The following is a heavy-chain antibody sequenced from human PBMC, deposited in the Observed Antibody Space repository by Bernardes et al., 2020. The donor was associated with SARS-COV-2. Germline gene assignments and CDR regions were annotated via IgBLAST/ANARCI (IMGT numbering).Heavy chain of an antibody. V-gene: IGHV4-31*03. CDR2: IYYSGST. D-gene: IGHD4-17*01. CDR1: GGSISSGGYY. J-gene: IGHJ4*02. Sequence: SETLSLTCTVSGGSISSGGYYWSWIRQHPGKGLEWIGYIYYSGSTYYNPSLKSRVTISVDTSKNQFSLKLSSVTAADTAVYYCAIADYGDYWVWGQGTLVTVSS. CDR3: AIADYGDYWV.